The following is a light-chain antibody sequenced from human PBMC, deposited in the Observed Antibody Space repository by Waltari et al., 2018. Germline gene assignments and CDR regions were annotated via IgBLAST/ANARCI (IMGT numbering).Light chain of an antibody. V-gene: IGKV3-11*01. Sequence: EIVLTQSPATLYLSPGERATLSCRASQSVSSYLAWYQQKPGQAPRLLIYDASNRATGIPARFSGSGSGTDFTLTISSLEPEDFAVYYCQQRLNWPLTFGGGTKVEI. J-gene: IGKJ4*01. CDR1: QSVSSY. CDR2: DAS. CDR3: QQRLNWPLT.